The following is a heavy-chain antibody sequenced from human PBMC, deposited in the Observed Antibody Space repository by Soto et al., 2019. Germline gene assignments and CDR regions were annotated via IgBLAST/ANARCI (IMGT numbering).Heavy chain of an antibody. Sequence: GSLRLSCAASGFTFSSYSMNWVRQASGKGLEWVGRIRSKANSYATAYAASVKGRFTISRGDSKNTAYLQMNSLKTEDTAVYYCTRRALPRDIVVVPAALDWEYYYYYYMDVWGKGTTVTVSS. D-gene: IGHD2-2*01. CDR1: GFTFSSYS. J-gene: IGHJ6*03. CDR3: TRRALPRDIVVVPAALDWEYYYYYYMDV. CDR2: IRSKANSYAT. V-gene: IGHV3-73*01.